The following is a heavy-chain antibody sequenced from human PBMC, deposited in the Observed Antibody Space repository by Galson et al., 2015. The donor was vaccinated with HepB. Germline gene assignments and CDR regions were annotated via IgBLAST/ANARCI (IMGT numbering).Heavy chain of an antibody. J-gene: IGHJ6*02. CDR1: GGSISSYY. Sequence: SETLSLTCTVSGGSISSYYWSWIRQPPGKGLEWIGYIYYSGSTNYNPSLKSRVTISVDTSKNQFSLKLSPVTAADTAVYYCARTGGALLWFGELYGMDVWGQGTTVTVSS. V-gene: IGHV4-59*01. D-gene: IGHD3-10*01. CDR3: ARTGGALLWFGELYGMDV. CDR2: IYYSGST.